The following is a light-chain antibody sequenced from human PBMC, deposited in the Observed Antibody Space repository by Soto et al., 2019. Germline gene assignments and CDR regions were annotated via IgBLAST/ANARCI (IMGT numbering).Light chain of an antibody. CDR3: QSYDSSLRGSV. Sequence: QSVLTQPPSVSGAPGQRVIISCTGSSCNIGAGFDVYWHQQLPGTAPKLLINGNNNRPSGVPDRFSGSKSGTSASLAISGLQAEDEADYYCQSYDSSLRGSVFGGGTQLTVL. V-gene: IGLV1-40*01. CDR2: GNN. J-gene: IGLJ2*01. CDR1: SCNIGAGFD.